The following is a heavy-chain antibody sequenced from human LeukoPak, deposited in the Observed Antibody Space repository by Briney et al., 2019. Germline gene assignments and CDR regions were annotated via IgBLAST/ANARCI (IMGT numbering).Heavy chain of an antibody. CDR1: GFTFSSYG. D-gene: IGHD3-16*02. CDR2: ISYDGSSK. J-gene: IGHJ4*02. Sequence: GGSLRLSCAASGFTFSSYGMHWVRQAPGKGLEWVAIISYDGSSKFYADSVKGRFTISRDNSKNTLYLQMNSLRAEDTAVYYCAKGRIEVVPFDYWGQGTLVTVSS. CDR3: AKGRIEVVPFDY. V-gene: IGHV3-30*18.